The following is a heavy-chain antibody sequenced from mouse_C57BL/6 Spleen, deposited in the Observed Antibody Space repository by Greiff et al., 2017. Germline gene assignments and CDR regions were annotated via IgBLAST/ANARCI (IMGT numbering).Heavy chain of an antibody. D-gene: IGHD1-1*01. CDR3: ASQDYGSSSWFAY. V-gene: IGHV1-72*01. CDR1: GYTFTSYW. J-gene: IGHJ3*01. CDR2: IDPNSGGT. Sequence: QVQLKQPGAELVKPGASVKLSCKASGYTFTSYWMHWVKQRPGRGLEWIGRIDPNSGGTKYNEKFKSKATLTVDKPSSTAYMQLSSLTSEDSAVYYCASQDYGSSSWFAYWGQGTLVTVSA.